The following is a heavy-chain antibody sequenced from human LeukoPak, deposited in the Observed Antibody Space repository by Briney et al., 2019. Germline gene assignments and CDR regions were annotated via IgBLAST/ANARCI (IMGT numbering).Heavy chain of an antibody. Sequence: GGSLTLPCAASGFTFSSYSMNWARQAPGKGLEWVSSISSSSSNIYDADSVKGRFTIARDNTKNTLYLQINNLRAEDTAVYYCARGAIPAVLYYFDYWGQGSLVTVSS. D-gene: IGHD1-14*01. J-gene: IGHJ4*02. CDR1: GFTFSSYS. V-gene: IGHV3-21*01. CDR3: ARGAIPAVLYYFDY. CDR2: ISSSSSNI.